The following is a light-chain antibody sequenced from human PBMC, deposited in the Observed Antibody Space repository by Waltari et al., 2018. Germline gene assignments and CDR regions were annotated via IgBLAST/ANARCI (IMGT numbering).Light chain of an antibody. CDR3: QHYNSFPWT. J-gene: IGKJ1*01. V-gene: IGKV1-5*03. CDR1: QSISSL. CDR2: KAS. Sequence: DIQMTQSPSTLSASVGDRVTITSRASQSISSLLAWYQQNPGKAPRLLIYKASTLESGVPSRFSGSGSDTEFTLTISSLQPDDFATYYCQHYNSFPWTFGQGTTVEIK.